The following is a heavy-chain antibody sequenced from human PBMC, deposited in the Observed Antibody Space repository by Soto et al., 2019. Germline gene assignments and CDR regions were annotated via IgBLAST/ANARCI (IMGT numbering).Heavy chain of an antibody. V-gene: IGHV3-30-3*01. D-gene: IGHD4-4*01. Sequence: QVQLVESGGDVVQPGTSLRLSCAASGFTFNEYSMHWVRQAPGKGLEWVAVISYDGSNKYYADSVKGRFTISRDNSKNTMYLQMNSLSAEDTAVYYCARRSDSLIDYWGQGTLVTVSS. J-gene: IGHJ4*02. CDR3: ARRSDSLIDY. CDR2: ISYDGSNK. CDR1: GFTFNEYS.